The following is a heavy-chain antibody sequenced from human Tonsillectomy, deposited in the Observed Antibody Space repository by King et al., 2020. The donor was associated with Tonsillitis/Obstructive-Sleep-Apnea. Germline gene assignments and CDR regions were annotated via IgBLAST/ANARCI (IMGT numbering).Heavy chain of an antibody. CDR2: INWNGGST. Sequence: VQLVESGGGVVRPGGSLRLSCAASGFTFDDYGMSWVRQAPGKGLEWVSGINWNGGSTGYADSVSGRLTISRDNAKNSLYLQMNSLRAEDTALYYCARAPVPCSGGSCYGYYYYYMDVWGKGTTVTVS. D-gene: IGHD2-15*01. CDR3: ARAPVPCSGGSCYGYYYYYMDV. J-gene: IGHJ6*03. V-gene: IGHV3-20*04. CDR1: GFTFDDYG.